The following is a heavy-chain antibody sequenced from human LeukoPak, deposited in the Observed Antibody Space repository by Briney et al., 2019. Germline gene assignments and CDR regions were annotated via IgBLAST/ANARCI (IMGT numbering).Heavy chain of an antibody. D-gene: IGHD3-22*01. CDR3: ARGRGYYDSSGYFDY. J-gene: IGHJ4*02. CDR1: GGTFSSYA. Sequence: SVKVSCKASGGTFSSYAISWVRQAPGQGLEWLGRITPIFGIANYAQKFQGRVTITADKSTSTAYMELSSLRSEDTAVYYCARGRGYYDSSGYFDYWGQGILVTVSS. CDR2: ITPIFGIA. V-gene: IGHV1-69*04.